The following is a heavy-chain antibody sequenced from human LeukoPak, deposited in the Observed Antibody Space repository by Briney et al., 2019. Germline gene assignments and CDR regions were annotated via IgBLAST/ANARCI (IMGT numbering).Heavy chain of an antibody. CDR3: ARGSKVDY. D-gene: IGHD4-11*01. CDR2: IYHSGST. CDR1: GGSISSYY. J-gene: IGHJ4*02. Sequence: SETLSLTCTVSGGSISSYYWSWIRQPPGKGLEWIGYIYHSGSTYYNPSLKSRVTISVDRSKNQFSLKLSSVTAADTAVYYCARGSKVDYWGQGTLVTVSS. V-gene: IGHV4-59*12.